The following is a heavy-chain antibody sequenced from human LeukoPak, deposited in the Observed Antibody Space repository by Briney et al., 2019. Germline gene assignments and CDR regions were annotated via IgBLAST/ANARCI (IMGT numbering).Heavy chain of an antibody. CDR2: IYSGGST. CDR3: ASSTIFGRWFYFDY. Sequence: GGSLRLSCAASGFTVSSNYMSWVRQAPGKGLEWVSVIYSGGSTYYADSVKGRFTISRDNSKNTLYLQMNSLRAEDTAVYYCASSTIFGRWFYFDYWGQGTLVTVSS. CDR1: GFTVSSNY. J-gene: IGHJ4*02. V-gene: IGHV3-53*01. D-gene: IGHD3-3*01.